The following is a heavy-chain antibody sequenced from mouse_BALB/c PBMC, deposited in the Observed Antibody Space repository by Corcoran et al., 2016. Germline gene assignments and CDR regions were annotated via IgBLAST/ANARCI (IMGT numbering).Heavy chain of an antibody. V-gene: IGHV14-3*02. Sequence: EVQLQQSGADLVKPGASVKLSCTASGFNIKDTYMHWVKQRPDQGLEWIGRIDPANGNTKYDPKFQGKATITADTSSHTAYLQLSSLTSEDTAVYYCANWDWYFDVWGAGTTVTVSS. D-gene: IGHD4-1*01. CDR1: GFNIKDTY. CDR2: IDPANGNT. J-gene: IGHJ1*01. CDR3: ANWDWYFDV.